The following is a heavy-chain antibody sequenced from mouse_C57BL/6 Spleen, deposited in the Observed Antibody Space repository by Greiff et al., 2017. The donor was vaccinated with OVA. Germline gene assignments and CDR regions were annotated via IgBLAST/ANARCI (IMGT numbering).Heavy chain of an antibody. Sequence: VQLQQPGAELVKPGASVKLSCKASGYTFTSYWMHWVKQRPGQGLEWIGMIHPNSGSTNYNEKFKSKATLTVDKSSSTAYMQLSSLTSEDSAVYDCARKSDYYAMDYWGQGTSVTVSS. V-gene: IGHV1-64*01. J-gene: IGHJ4*01. CDR3: ARKSDYYAMDY. CDR1: GYTFTSYW. CDR2: IHPNSGST.